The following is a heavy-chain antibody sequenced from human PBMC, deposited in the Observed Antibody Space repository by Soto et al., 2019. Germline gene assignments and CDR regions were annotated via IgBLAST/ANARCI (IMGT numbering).Heavy chain of an antibody. CDR2: IYYSGST. V-gene: IGHV4-59*01. D-gene: IGHD2-15*01. CDR1: GGSISSYY. CDR3: ARMVAGSNNYYYGMDV. Sequence: SETRSLTCTVSGGSISSYYWSWIRQPPGKGLEWIGYIYYSGSTNYNPSLKSRVTISVDTSKNQFSLKLSSVTAADTAVYYCARMVAGSNNYYYGMDVWGQETTVTASS. J-gene: IGHJ6*01.